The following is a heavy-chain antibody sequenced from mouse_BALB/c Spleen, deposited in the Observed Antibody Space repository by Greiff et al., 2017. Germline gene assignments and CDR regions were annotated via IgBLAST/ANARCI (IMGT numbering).Heavy chain of an antibody. CDR3: ANGNYDYYAMDY. D-gene: IGHD2-1*01. Sequence: QVQLKQSGAELARPGASVKLSCKASGYTFTSYWMQWVKQRPGQGLEWIGAIYPGDGDTRYTQKFKGKATLTADKSSSTAYMQLSSLASEDSAVYYCANGNYDYYAMDYWGQGTSVTVSS. CDR1: GYTFTSYW. J-gene: IGHJ4*01. V-gene: IGHV1-87*01. CDR2: IYPGDGDT.